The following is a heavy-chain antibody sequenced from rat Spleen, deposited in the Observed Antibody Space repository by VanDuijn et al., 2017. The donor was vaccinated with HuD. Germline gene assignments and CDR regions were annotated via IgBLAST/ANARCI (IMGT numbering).Heavy chain of an antibody. CDR3: ARGSSIAAISYFDY. J-gene: IGHJ2*01. CDR1: GFTFNNYW. CDR2: ITNTGGSI. D-gene: IGHD1-2*01. V-gene: IGHV5-31*01. Sequence: EVQLVASGGGLVQPGRSLKVSCVASGFTFNNYWMNWIRQAPGKGLEWVASITNTGGSIYYPDSVKGRFTISRDNAQDTLYLQMNSLRSEDTATYYCARGSSIAAISYFDYWGQGVMVTVSS.